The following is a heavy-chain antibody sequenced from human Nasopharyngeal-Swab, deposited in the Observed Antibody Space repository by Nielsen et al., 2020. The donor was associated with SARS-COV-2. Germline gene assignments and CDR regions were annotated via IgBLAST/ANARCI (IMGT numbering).Heavy chain of an antibody. J-gene: IGHJ6*02. D-gene: IGHD6-19*01. V-gene: IGHV3-49*04. CDR1: GFTFGDYA. Sequence: GGSLRLSWTASGFTFGDYAMSWVRQAPGKRLEWVGFIRSKAYGGTTEYAASVKGRFTISRDDSKSIAYLQMNSLKTEDTAVYYCTLTGYSSGWSVYYYYGMDVWGQGTTVTVSS. CDR2: IRSKAYGGTT. CDR3: TLTGYSSGWSVYYYYGMDV.